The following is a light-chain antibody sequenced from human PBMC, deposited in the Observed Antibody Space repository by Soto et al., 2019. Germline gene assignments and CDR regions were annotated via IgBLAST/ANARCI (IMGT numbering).Light chain of an antibody. J-gene: IGKJ1*01. CDR2: GAS. V-gene: IGKV3-20*01. CDR1: QSVSSSY. Sequence: EIVLTQAPGTLSLSPGERATLSCRASQSVSSSYLAWYQQKPGQAPRLLIYGASSRATGIPDRSSGSGSGTDFTLTISRLEPEDFAVYYCQQYGSSSWTFGQGTKVEI. CDR3: QQYGSSSWT.